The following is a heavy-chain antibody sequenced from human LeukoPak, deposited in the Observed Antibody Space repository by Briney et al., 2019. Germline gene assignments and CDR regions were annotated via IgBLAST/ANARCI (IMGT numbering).Heavy chain of an antibody. V-gene: IGHV4-59*04. D-gene: IGHD2-15*01. CDR3: ARGYCSGGTCYNTGAFDI. Sequence: SETLSLTCTVSGGSISTYYWSWIRQPPGKGLEWIGNIYYSGSTYYNPSLKSRVTISVDRSKNQFSLKLSSVTAADTAVYYCARGYCSGGTCYNTGAFDIWGQGTMVTVSS. CDR2: IYYSGST. J-gene: IGHJ3*02. CDR1: GGSISTYY.